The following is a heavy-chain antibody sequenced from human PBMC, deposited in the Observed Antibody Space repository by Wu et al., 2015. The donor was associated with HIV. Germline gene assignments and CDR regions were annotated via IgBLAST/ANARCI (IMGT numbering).Heavy chain of an antibody. J-gene: IGHJ5*02. CDR3: AREGVDAFHP. V-gene: IGHV1-8*01. D-gene: IGHD5-12*01. Sequence: QEQLVQSGAEVKKPGASVRVSCKASGYTFTSYDINWVRQATGQGLEWMGWMNPNNTNTGYAQKFQGRVTVTTDTSTTTSYMELRSLKSDDTAIYYCAREGVDAFHPWGQGTPGHCLF. CDR1: GYTFTSYD. CDR2: MNPNNTNT.